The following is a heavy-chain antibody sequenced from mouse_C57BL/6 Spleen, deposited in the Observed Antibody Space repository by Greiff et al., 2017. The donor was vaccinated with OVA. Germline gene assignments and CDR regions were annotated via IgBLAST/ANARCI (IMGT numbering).Heavy chain of an antibody. Sequence: VQLQQSGPELVKPGASVKISCKASGYAFSSSWMNWVKQRPGKGLEWIGRIYPGDGDTNYNGKFKGKATLTADKSSSTAYMQLSSLTSEDSAVYFCARDSPYYYGSSYDYYAMDYWGQGTSVTVSS. CDR1: GYAFSSSW. CDR2: IYPGDGDT. D-gene: IGHD1-1*01. CDR3: ARDSPYYYGSSYDYYAMDY. J-gene: IGHJ4*01. V-gene: IGHV1-82*01.